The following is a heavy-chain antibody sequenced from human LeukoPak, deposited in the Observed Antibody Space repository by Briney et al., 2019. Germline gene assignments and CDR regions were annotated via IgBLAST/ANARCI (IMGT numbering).Heavy chain of an antibody. V-gene: IGHV3-30*02. CDR1: GFTFSSYG. J-gene: IGHJ4*02. CDR3: ATPFYGDYAFDY. Sequence: GGSLRLSCAASGFTFSSYGMHWVRQAPGKGLEWVAFIRYDGSNKYYADSVKGRFTISRDNSKSTLYLQMNSLRAEDTAVYYCATPFYGDYAFDYWGQGTLVTVSS. CDR2: IRYDGSNK. D-gene: IGHD4-17*01.